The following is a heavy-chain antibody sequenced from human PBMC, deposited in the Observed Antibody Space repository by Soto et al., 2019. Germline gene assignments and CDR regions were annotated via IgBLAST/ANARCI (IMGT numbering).Heavy chain of an antibody. CDR1: GYTFTSYG. D-gene: IGHD3-9*01. Sequence: SVKVSCKASGYTFTSYGISWVRQAPGQGLEWMGWISAYNGNTNYAQKLQGRVTMTTDTSTSTAYMELRSLRSDDTAVYYCARDYDILTGYRNDAFDIWGQGTMVTVSS. CDR2: ISAYNGNT. CDR3: ARDYDILTGYRNDAFDI. J-gene: IGHJ3*02. V-gene: IGHV1-18*01.